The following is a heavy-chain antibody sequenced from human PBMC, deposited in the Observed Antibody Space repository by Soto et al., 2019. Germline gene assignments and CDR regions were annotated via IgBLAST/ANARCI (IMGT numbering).Heavy chain of an antibody. CDR2: IYYSGST. V-gene: IGHV4-31*03. Sequence: SETLSLTCTVSGGSISSGGYYWSWIRQHPGKGLEWIGYIYYSGSTYYNPSLKSRVTISVDTSKNQFSLKLSSVTAADTAVYYCARAGGMLGSSYYYDSSGPEQYAFDIWGQGTMVTVSS. J-gene: IGHJ3*02. CDR3: ARAGGMLGSSYYYDSSGPEQYAFDI. D-gene: IGHD3-22*01. CDR1: GGSISSGGYY.